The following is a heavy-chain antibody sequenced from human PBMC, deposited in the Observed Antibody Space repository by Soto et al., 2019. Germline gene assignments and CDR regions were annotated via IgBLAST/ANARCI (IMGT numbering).Heavy chain of an antibody. J-gene: IGHJ4*02. CDR1: GYTFTGHH. D-gene: IGHD2-15*01. CDR3: AKDGRHCSGGSCPQGH. Sequence: ASVKVSCKTSGYTFTGHHIHWVRQAPGQGLEWMGWINPISGGTKYREKFQGRVSITRDKSSSTAYMELSSLTSDDSAIYYCAKDGRHCSGGSCPQGHWGQGTLVTVSS. CDR2: INPISGGT. V-gene: IGHV1-2*02.